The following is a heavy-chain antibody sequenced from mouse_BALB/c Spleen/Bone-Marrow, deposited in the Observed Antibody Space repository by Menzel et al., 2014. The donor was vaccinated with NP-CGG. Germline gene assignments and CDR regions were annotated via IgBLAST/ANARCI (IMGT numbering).Heavy chain of an antibody. Sequence: VQVVESGAELVKPGASVKLSCKASGYTFTSYWMHWVKQRPGQGLEWIGEIDPSNGRTNYNEKFKSKATLTVDKSSSTAYMQLSSLTSEDSAVYYCARSTTVVVRYWYFDVWGAGTTVTVSS. V-gene: IGHV1S81*02. CDR3: ARSTTVVVRYWYFDV. D-gene: IGHD1-1*01. CDR1: GYTFTSYW. J-gene: IGHJ1*01. CDR2: IDPSNGRT.